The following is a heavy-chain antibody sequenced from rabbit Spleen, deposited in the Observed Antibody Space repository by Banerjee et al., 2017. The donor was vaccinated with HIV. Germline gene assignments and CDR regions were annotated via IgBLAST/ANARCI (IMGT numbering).Heavy chain of an antibody. J-gene: IGHJ4*01. Sequence: QEQLVESGGGLVKPEGSLTLACKASGFSFSDRDVMCWVRQAPGKGLQWIACINTYTGKPVYATWPKGRFPISRTSSTTVTLQMTSLTAADTATYFCARDLASVVGWNFNLWGQGTLVTVS. CDR2: INTYTGKP. CDR3: ARDLASVVGWNFNL. V-gene: IGHV1S45*01. D-gene: IGHD3-1*01. CDR1: GFSFSDRDV.